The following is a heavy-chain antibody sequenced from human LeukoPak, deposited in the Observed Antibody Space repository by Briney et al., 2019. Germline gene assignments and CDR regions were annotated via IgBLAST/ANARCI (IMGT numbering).Heavy chain of an antibody. Sequence: PSETLSLTCAVYGGSFSGYYWSWIRQPPGKGLEWIGEINHSGSTNYKPSLKSRVTISVDTSKNQFSLKLSSVTAADTAVYYCARGYYYDSSGYYYFDYWGQGTLVTVSS. CDR3: ARGYYYDSSGYYYFDY. D-gene: IGHD3-22*01. J-gene: IGHJ4*02. CDR1: GGSFSGYY. V-gene: IGHV4-34*01. CDR2: INHSGST.